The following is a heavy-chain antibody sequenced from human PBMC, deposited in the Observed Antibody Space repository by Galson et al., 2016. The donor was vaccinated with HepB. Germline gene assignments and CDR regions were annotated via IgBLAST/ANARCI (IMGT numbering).Heavy chain of an antibody. CDR2: IHPNPGRT. Sequence: SVKVSCKASGYTFTDYYMHWVRQAPGQGLEWMGWIHPNPGRTKYAQNVQGRVTMTRDSSISTAYMELTRLTSDDTAIYYCARAQSNWNAHWGPGTLVTVSS. V-gene: IGHV1-2*02. CDR1: GYTFTDYY. J-gene: IGHJ1*01. CDR3: ARAQSNWNAH. D-gene: IGHD1-1*01.